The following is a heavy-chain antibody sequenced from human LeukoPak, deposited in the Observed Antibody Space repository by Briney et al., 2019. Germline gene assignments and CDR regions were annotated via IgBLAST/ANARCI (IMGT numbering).Heavy chain of an antibody. J-gene: IGHJ4*02. Sequence: GGSLKLSCAASGFTFTKYWMHWVRQVPRKGLIWVSRINNEGNDTNYADSVKGRFTISRDNAKNILYLQMNSLRAEDTAVYYCARGIYGNFDYWGQGSLVTVSS. CDR2: INNEGNDT. V-gene: IGHV3-74*01. CDR3: ARGIYGNFDY. D-gene: IGHD4-17*01. CDR1: GFTFTKYW.